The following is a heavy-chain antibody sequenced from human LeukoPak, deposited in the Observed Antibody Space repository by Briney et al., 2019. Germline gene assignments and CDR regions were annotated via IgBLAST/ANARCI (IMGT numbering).Heavy chain of an antibody. D-gene: IGHD3-22*01. CDR2: IYFSGSR. CDR1: GASIRSGDHH. Sequence: PSETLSLTCSVSGASIRSGDHHWSWLRQSPGKGLEWIGYIYFSGSRSSNPSLRSRLTISVDTSKNQFSLKLNSVTAADTALYYCARGGGGYTLYSFDYWGQGALVTVSS. J-gene: IGHJ4*02. V-gene: IGHV4-30-4*08. CDR3: ARGGGGYTLYSFDY.